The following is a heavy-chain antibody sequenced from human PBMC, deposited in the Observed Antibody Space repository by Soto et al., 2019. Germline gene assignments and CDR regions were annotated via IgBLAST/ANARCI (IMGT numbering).Heavy chain of an antibody. Sequence: SETLSLTCTVPGGSVNIGTYSWSWIRQPPGKGLEWIGFIHHSGSTNYNPSLKGRVTMSVDTSKNQFSLKLTSVNTADTAIYYCTRGGDPYKTGHWGQGTLVTVS. D-gene: IGHD3-9*01. V-gene: IGHV4-61*01. CDR2: IHHSGST. CDR3: TRGGDPYKTGH. J-gene: IGHJ4*02. CDR1: GGSVNIGTYS.